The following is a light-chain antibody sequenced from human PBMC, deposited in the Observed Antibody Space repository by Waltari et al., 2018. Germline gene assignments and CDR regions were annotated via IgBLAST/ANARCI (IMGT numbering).Light chain of an antibody. Sequence: DSVVTQYPDSLAGSLGGGATINCKSSQSVLYSSNNKDYLAWYQHKVGQPPKLLIYWASTRESGVPDRFSGSGSGTDFTLTISTLQAEDVAVYYCQQYHSAPTFGQGTRLEIK. CDR1: QSVLYSSNNKDY. V-gene: IGKV4-1*01. CDR3: QQYHSAPT. CDR2: WAS. J-gene: IGKJ5*01.